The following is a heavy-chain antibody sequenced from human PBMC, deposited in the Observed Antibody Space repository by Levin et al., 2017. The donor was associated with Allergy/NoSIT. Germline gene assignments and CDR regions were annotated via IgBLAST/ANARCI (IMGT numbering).Heavy chain of an antibody. Sequence: SQTLSLTCAVSGYSISSGYYWGWIRQPPGKGLEWIGSIYHSGSTYYNPSLKSRVTISVDTSKNQFSLKLSSVTAADTAVYYCARVALTYPLKIFDYWGQGTLVTVSS. CDR1: GYSISSGYY. CDR2: IYHSGST. CDR3: ARVALTYPLKIFDY. V-gene: IGHV4-38-2*01. D-gene: IGHD3-16*01. J-gene: IGHJ4*02.